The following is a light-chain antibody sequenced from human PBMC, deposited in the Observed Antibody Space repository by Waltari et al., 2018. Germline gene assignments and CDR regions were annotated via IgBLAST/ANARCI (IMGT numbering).Light chain of an antibody. J-gene: IGKJ2*01. CDR2: GAS. CDR1: QSVRSN. CDR3: HQYSSWPPMFT. V-gene: IGKV3-15*01. Sequence: EIVMTQSPATLSVSPGEGATLSCRARQSVRSNLAWYQQRPGQAPRLLIYGASTRATGIPARFSGSGSGTEFTLTISSLQSEDSAVYYCHQYSSWPPMFTFGQGTKLEIK.